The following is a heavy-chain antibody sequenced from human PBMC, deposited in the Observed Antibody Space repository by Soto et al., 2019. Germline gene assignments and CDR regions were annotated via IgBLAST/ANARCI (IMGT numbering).Heavy chain of an antibody. CDR2: IYDSGFT. CDR1: GGSISSGGYS. V-gene: IGHV4-30-2*01. Sequence: QLQLQESGSGLVKPSQTLSLTCAVSGGSISSGGYSWSWIRQPPGKGLEWIGYIYDSGFTYYNPSLKSRVTMSVDMSKNQFSLKLSSVTAADTAVYYCARAHYGDFGYGMDVGGQGTTGTVSS. D-gene: IGHD4-17*01. CDR3: ARAHYGDFGYGMDV. J-gene: IGHJ6*02.